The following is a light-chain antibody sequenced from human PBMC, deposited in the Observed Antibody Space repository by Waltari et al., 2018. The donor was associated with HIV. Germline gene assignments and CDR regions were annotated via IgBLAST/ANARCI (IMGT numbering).Light chain of an antibody. CDR3: AAWDDSLNGWV. V-gene: IGLV1-44*01. CDR2: SNN. Sequence: QSVLTQPPSASGTPGQRVTISCSGSSSNIGSYTVNWYQQLPGMAPKLLIYSNNQRPSGVPDRFSGSKSGTSASLAISGLQSEDEADYYCAAWDDSLNGWVFGGGTKLTVL. CDR1: SSNIGSYT. J-gene: IGLJ3*02.